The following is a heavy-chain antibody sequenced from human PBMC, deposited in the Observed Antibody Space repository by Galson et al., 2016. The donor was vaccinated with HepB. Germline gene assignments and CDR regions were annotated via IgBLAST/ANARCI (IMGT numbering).Heavy chain of an antibody. D-gene: IGHD3-9*01. V-gene: IGHV3-23*01. CDR2: ISGSGTST. Sequence: SLRLSCAASGFTFRSYGMTWVRQAPGKGLEWVSGISGSGTSTYYADTVKGRFTISRDNSKNTLYLQMNSLRAEDTGLYYCAKDFGFDGLLFRPASWGFDYWCQGTLVTDSS. J-gene: IGHJ4*02. CDR1: GFTFRSYG. CDR3: AKDFGFDGLLFRPASWGFDY.